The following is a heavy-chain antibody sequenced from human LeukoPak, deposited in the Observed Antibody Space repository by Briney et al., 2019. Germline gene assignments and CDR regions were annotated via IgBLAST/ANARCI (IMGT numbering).Heavy chain of an antibody. CDR2: IGSKANSYAT. CDR3: TRRDGSMVVTDY. J-gene: IGHJ4*02. D-gene: IGHD4-23*01. Sequence: PGGSLRLSCAASGFTFSGSAMHWVRQASGKGLEWVGRIGSKANSYATAYAASVKGRFTISRDDSKNTAYLQMNSLKTEDTAVYYCTRRDGSMVVTDYWGQGTLVTVSS. CDR1: GFTFSGSA. V-gene: IGHV3-73*01.